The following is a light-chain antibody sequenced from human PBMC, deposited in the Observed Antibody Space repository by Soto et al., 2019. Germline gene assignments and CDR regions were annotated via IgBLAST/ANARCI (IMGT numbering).Light chain of an antibody. CDR1: QSISTNS. Sequence: EIMLTQSPGTLSLSPGERATLSCRASQSISTNSLAWYQHKPGQAPRLLIYATSTSATGIPDRFSGGGSGTDLPLTISRLEPEDFAVYYCQRNSFGQGTRLEFK. V-gene: IGKV3-20*01. J-gene: IGKJ2*01. CDR3: QRNS. CDR2: ATS.